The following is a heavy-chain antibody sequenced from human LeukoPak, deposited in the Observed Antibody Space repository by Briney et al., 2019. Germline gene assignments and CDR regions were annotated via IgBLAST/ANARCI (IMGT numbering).Heavy chain of an antibody. D-gene: IGHD6-6*01. CDR1: GGSINNYY. V-gene: IGHV4-59*01. CDR3: ARLHRPPARGSSSDWFDP. J-gene: IGHJ5*02. Sequence: SETLSLTCTVSGGSINNYYWNWIRQPPGKGLEWIGYIYNSGSTNYNPSLKSRVSISIETSKNQFSLKLSSVTAADTAVYYCARLHRPPARGSSSDWFDPWGQGTLVTVSS. CDR2: IYNSGST.